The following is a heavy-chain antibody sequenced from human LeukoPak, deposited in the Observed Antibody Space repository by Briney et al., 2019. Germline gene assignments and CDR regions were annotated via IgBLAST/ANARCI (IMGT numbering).Heavy chain of an antibody. CDR2: IYYSGST. CDR3: TRVTAAQHAFDI. D-gene: IGHD2-15*01. J-gene: IGHJ3*02. V-gene: IGHV4-59*01. Sequence: SETQSLTCTVSGGSISSYYWSWIRQPPGKGLEWIGYIYYSGSTNYNPSLKSRVTISVDTSKNQFSLKLSSVTAADTAVYYCTRVTAAQHAFDIWGQGTMVTVSS. CDR1: GGSISSYY.